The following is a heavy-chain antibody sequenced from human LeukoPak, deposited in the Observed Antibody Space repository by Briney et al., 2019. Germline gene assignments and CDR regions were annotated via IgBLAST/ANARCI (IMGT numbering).Heavy chain of an antibody. CDR2: IRFDGKTK. CDR1: GFSFTSYG. CDR3: AKGLTGYQH. D-gene: IGHD3-9*01. J-gene: IGHJ4*02. V-gene: IGHV3-30*02. Sequence: GGSLRLSCAGSGFSFTSYGMHWVRQAPGKGLEWVAFIRFDGKTKYYADSVKGRFTISRDNSKNTLYLQMNSLRAEDTAVYYCAKGLTGYQHWGQGTLVTVSS.